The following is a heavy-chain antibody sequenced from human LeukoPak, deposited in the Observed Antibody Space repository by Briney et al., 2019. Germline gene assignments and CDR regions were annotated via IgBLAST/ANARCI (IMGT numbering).Heavy chain of an antibody. CDR1: GGSISSGDYY. V-gene: IGHV4-30-4*08. D-gene: IGHD2-2*01. J-gene: IGHJ3*02. Sequence: SETLSLTCTVSGGSISSGDYYWSWIRQPPGKGLEWIGYIYYSGSTYYNPSLKSRVTISVDTSKNQFSLKLSSVTAADTAVYYCARALRSYCSSTSCYPAPGAFDIWAQGTMVTVSS. CDR2: IYYSGST. CDR3: ARALRSYCSSTSCYPAPGAFDI.